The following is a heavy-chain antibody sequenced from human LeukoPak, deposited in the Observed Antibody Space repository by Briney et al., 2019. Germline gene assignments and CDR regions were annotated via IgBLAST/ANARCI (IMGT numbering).Heavy chain of an antibody. J-gene: IGHJ3*01. CDR1: GFTVGSDY. CDR3: ARDRHCSGGTCCYVFDV. V-gene: IGHV3-66*01. D-gene: IGHD2-15*01. CDR2: IYSSGST. Sequence: GGSLRLSCAASGFTVGSDYMSWVRQAPGKGLEWVSVIYSSGSTYYADSVKVRFTISRDNSKNTLYLQMNSLRAEDTAVYYCARDRHCSGGTCCYVFDVWGQGTMVTVSS.